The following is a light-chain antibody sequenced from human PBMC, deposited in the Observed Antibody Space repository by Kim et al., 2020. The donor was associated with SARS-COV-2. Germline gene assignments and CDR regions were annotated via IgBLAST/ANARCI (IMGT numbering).Light chain of an antibody. V-gene: IGKV3-20*01. Sequence: EIVLTQSPGTLSLSPGERATLSCWASQSVGSMYLDWYQQKPGQPPRLLIFGTSIRATGTPDRFSGSGSGTDFTLSISRLEPEDFAMYYCHQYGSSSQTFGQGTKVDIK. CDR3: HQYGSSSQT. CDR2: GTS. J-gene: IGKJ1*01. CDR1: QSVGSMY.